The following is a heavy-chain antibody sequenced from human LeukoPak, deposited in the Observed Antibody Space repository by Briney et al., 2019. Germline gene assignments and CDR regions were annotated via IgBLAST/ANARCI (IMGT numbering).Heavy chain of an antibody. CDR3: ASGHDSSGYFKA. J-gene: IGHJ4*02. V-gene: IGHV1-2*04. CDR1: GYTFTGYY. CDR2: INPNSGGT. D-gene: IGHD3-22*01. Sequence: ASVKVSCKASGYTFTGYYMHWVRQAPGQGLEWMGWINPNSGGTNYAQKFQGWDTMTRDTSISTAYMELSRLRSDDTAVYYCASGHDSSGYFKAWGQGTLVTVSS.